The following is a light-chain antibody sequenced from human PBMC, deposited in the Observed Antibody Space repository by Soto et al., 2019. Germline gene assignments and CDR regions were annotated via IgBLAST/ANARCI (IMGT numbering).Light chain of an antibody. CDR3: QQYGGSPLIT. CDR1: QSLSGNY. J-gene: IGKJ5*01. CDR2: GAS. V-gene: IGKV3-20*01. Sequence: EIVLTQSPGTLSLSPGERATLSCRASQSLSGNYLAWYQHKPGQAPRFLIYGASSRATGIPDRFSGSGSGTDFTLTISRLEPEDFAVYYCQQYGGSPLITFGQGTRLEIK.